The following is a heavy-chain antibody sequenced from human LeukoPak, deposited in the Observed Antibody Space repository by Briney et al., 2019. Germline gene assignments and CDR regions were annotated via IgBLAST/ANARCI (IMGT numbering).Heavy chain of an antibody. V-gene: IGHV3-33*01. CDR2: IWYDGSNK. Sequence: PGGSLRLSCAASGFTFSSYGMHWVRQAPGKGLEWVAVIWYDGSNKYYADSVKGRFTISRDNSKNTLYLQMNSLRAEDTAVYYCARDLVVYPPTVETTVPGYRGQGTLVTVSS. CDR3: ARDLVVYPPTVETTVPGY. CDR1: GFTFSSYG. J-gene: IGHJ4*02. D-gene: IGHD4-17*01.